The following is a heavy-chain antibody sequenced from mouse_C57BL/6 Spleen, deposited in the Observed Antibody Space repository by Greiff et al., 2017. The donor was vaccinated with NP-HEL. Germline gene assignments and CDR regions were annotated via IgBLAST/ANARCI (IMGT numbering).Heavy chain of an antibody. D-gene: IGHD1-1*01. Sequence: VHVKQSGPELVKPGASVKISCKASGYSFTDYNMNWVKQSNGKSLEWIGVINPNYGTTSYNQKFKGKATLTVDQSSSTAYMQLNSLTSEDSAVYYCARSEDLTTVGRYFDYWGQGTTLTVSS. V-gene: IGHV1-39*01. CDR1: GYSFTDYN. CDR3: ARSEDLTTVGRYFDY. CDR2: INPNYGTT. J-gene: IGHJ2*01.